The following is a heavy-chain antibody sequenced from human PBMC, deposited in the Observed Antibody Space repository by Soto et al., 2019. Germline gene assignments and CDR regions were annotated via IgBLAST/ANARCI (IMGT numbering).Heavy chain of an antibody. D-gene: IGHD3-9*01. V-gene: IGHV4-34*01. CDR3: ARVGSFVLRYGWFDP. CDR1: GGSFSGYY. J-gene: IGHJ5*02. CDR2: INHSGST. Sequence: SETLSLTCAVYGGSFSGYYWSWIRQPPGKGLEWIGEINHSGSTNYNPSLKSRVTISVDTSKNQFSLKLSSVTAADTAVYYCARVGSFVLRYGWFDPWGQGTLVTSPQ.